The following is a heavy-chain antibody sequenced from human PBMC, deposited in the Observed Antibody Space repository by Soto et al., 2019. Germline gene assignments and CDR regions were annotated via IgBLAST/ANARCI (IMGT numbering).Heavy chain of an antibody. CDR2: ISSSSSYI. CDR3: ASHGYYDFWSGYWNYYYYGMDV. CDR1: GFTFSRYR. V-gene: IGHV3-21*01. J-gene: IGHJ6*02. Sequence: EVQLVESGGGLVKPGGSLRLSCAASGFTFSRYRMNWFRQAPGKGLEWVSSISSSSSYIYYADSVKGRFTISRDNAKNSLDLQMNSLRAEDTAVYYCASHGYYDFWSGYWNYYYYGMDVWGQGTTVTVSS. D-gene: IGHD3-3*01.